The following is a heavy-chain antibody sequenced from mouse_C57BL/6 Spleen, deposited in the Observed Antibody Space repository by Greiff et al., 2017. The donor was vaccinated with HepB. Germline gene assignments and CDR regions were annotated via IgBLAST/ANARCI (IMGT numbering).Heavy chain of an antibody. CDR3: ARSHYYGRGNYFDY. V-gene: IGHV3-6*01. Sequence: DVQLQESGPGLAKPSQSLSLTCSVTGYSITSGYYWNWIRQFPGNKLEWMGYISYDGSNNYNPSLKNRISITRDTSKNQFFLKLNSVTTEDTATYYCARSHYYGRGNYFDYWGQGTTLTVSS. CDR1: GYSITSGYY. CDR2: ISYDGSN. J-gene: IGHJ2*01. D-gene: IGHD1-1*01.